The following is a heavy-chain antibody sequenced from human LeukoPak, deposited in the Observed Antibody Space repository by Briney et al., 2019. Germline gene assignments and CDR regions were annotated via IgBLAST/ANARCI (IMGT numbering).Heavy chain of an antibody. CDR2: IIPIFGTA. CDR1: GGTFISYA. Sequence: EASVKVSCKASGGTFISYAISWVRQAPGQGLEWMGGIIPIFGTANYAQKFQGRVTITADESTSTAYMELSSLRSEDTAVYYCARDPVENDPPGDYWGQGTLVTVSS. V-gene: IGHV1-69*13. CDR3: ARDPVENDPPGDY. D-gene: IGHD1-1*01. J-gene: IGHJ4*02.